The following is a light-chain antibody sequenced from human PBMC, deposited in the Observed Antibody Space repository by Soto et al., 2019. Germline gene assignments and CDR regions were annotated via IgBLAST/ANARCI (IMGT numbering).Light chain of an antibody. J-gene: IGKJ2*01. Sequence: IQMTQSPSTLSAPVGDRVTITCQASQTISTLLAWFQHKPGKAPNLLIYDASNLESGVPSRFSGSGSGTEFTLTISSLQSDDSAIYFCQQYSHLVTFGQGTKLEIK. V-gene: IGKV1-5*01. CDR2: DAS. CDR1: QTISTL. CDR3: QQYSHLVT.